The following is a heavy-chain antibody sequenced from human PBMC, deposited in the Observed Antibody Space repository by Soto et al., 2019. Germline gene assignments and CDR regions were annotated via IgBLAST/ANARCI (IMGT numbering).Heavy chain of an antibody. D-gene: IGHD1-26*01. Sequence: SETLSLTCAVYGGSFSGYYWSWMRQPPGKGLEWIGEINHTGSPCYNPSLKRRVPLSGDGSKNHLSVTLXXXXPPGKGLEWIGEINHTGSTFYNXSLKSRVTISGDRSKNQFSLKLSSVTAADTAVYYCSRGTGCYYTHIEYWGQGTMVTVSS. CDR1: GGSFSGYY. V-gene: IGHV4-34*01. CDR3: GEINHTGSTFYNXSLKSRVTISGDRSKNQFSLKLSSVTAADTAVYYCSRGTGCYYTHIEY. J-gene: IGHJ4*02. CDR2: INHTGSP.